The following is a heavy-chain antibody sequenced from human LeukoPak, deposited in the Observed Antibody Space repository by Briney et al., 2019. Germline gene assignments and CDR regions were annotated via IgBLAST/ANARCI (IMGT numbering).Heavy chain of an antibody. D-gene: IGHD4-11*01. CDR2: INPSGGST. CDR1: GYTFTSYY. Sequence: ASVRVSCKASGYTFTSYYMHWVRQAPGQGLEWMGIINPSGGSTSYAQKFQGRVTMTRDTSTSTVYMELSSLRSEDTAVYYCARETRLHLSTDYYYYMDVWGKGTTVTVSS. V-gene: IGHV1-46*01. J-gene: IGHJ6*03. CDR3: ARETRLHLSTDYYYYMDV.